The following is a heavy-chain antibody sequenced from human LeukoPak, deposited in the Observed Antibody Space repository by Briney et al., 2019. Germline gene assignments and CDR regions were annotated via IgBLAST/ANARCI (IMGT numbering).Heavy chain of an antibody. CDR2: IYNSGST. CDR1: GASISSDY. CDR3: VRDLNY. V-gene: IGHV4-4*07. Sequence: SETLSLTCSVSGASISSDYWGWIRQPAGKGLEWIGRIYNSGSTIYNPSLKSRVTMSVDTSRNQFSLRLNSVTAADTAVYYCVRDLNYWGQGTLVTVSS. J-gene: IGHJ4*02.